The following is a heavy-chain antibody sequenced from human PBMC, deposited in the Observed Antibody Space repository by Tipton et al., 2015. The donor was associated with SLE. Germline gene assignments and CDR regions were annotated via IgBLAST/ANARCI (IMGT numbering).Heavy chain of an antibody. J-gene: IGHJ4*02. D-gene: IGHD7-27*01. V-gene: IGHV4-39*01. CDR1: GGSISSSSHY. Sequence: TLSLTCTVSGGSISSSSHYWGWIRQPPGKGLEWIGSIYYSGSTYYNPSLKSRVTISVDTSKNQFSLKLSSVTAADTAVYYCARLSSGTGDFEHWGQGTLVVVSS. CDR2: IYYSGST. CDR3: ARLSSGTGDFEH.